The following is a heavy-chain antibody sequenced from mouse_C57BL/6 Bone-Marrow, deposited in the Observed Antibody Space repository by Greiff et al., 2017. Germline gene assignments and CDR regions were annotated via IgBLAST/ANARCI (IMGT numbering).Heavy chain of an antibody. CDR3: AVN. CDR1: GFTFSSYG. CDR2: ISSGGSYT. J-gene: IGHJ2*01. Sequence: EVKLVESGGDLVKPGGSLKLSCAASGFTFSSYGMSWVRQTPDKRLEWVATISSGGSYTYYPDSVKGRVTISRDKAKNTLYLQMSSRKSEDTAMYYCAVNWGQGTTLTVSS. V-gene: IGHV5-6*01.